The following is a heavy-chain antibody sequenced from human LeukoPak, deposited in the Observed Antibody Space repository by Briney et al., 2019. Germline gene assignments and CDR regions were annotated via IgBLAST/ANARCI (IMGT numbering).Heavy chain of an antibody. V-gene: IGHV3-48*03. Sequence: PGGSLRLSCAASGFTFSSYEMNWVRQAPGKGLEWVSYISSSGSTIYYADSVKGRFTISRDNAKNSLYLQMNSLRAEDTAVYHCARVDFWSGYPYYYYYYGMDVWGQGTTVTVSS. J-gene: IGHJ6*02. CDR1: GFTFSSYE. CDR3: ARVDFWSGYPYYYYYYGMDV. CDR2: ISSSGSTI. D-gene: IGHD3-3*01.